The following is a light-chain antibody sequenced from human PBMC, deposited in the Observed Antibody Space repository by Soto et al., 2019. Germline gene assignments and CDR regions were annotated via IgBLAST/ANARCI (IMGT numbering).Light chain of an antibody. CDR1: RSDVGGYNY. CDR2: DVT. J-gene: IGLJ1*01. V-gene: IGLV2-14*01. Sequence: QSVLTQPASVSGSPGQSITISCTGTRSDVGGYNYVYWHQQHPGKAPKLMIYDVTNRPSGVSDRFSGSKPGNTASLTISGLQAEDEADYYCSSYTRSSTYVFGAGTKVTVL. CDR3: SSYTRSSTYV.